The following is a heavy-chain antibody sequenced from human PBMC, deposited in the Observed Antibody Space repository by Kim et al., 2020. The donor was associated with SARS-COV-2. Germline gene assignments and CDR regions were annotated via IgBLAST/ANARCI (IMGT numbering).Heavy chain of an antibody. D-gene: IGHD6-6*01. V-gene: IGHV3-7*03. CDR1: GFTFSSYW. Sequence: GGSLRLSCAASGFTFSSYWMSWVRQAPGKGLEWVANIKQDGSEKYYVDSVKGRFTISRDNAKNSLYLQMNSLRAEDTAVYYCARDARPNMIAARRKNVYNWFDPWGQGTLVTVSS. CDR2: IKQDGSEK. CDR3: ARDARPNMIAARRKNVYNWFDP. J-gene: IGHJ5*02.